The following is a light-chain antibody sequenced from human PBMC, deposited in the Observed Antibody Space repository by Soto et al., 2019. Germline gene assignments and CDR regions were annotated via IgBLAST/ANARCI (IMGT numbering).Light chain of an antibody. J-gene: IGKJ3*01. Sequence: DIVMTQSPDSLAVSLGERATINCKSSQSVLYSSNNKNYLAWYQQKPGQPPKLLIYWASTRESGVPDRFSGSGSGTDITLTISRLQAEDVAVYYCQQYYTTIPTFGPGTKVDIK. CDR2: WAS. V-gene: IGKV4-1*01. CDR3: QQYYTTIPT. CDR1: QSVLYSSNNKNY.